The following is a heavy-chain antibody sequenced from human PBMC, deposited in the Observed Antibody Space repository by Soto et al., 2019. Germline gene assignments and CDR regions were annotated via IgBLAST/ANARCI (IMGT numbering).Heavy chain of an antibody. Sequence: LSLTCTVSGGSISSSYWSWIRQPPGTGLEWIGYIYYSGSTNYNPSLKSRVTISVDTSKNQFSLKLSSVTAADTAVYYCARDHELAYYYDSSGYPDAFDIWGQGTMVTVSS. V-gene: IGHV4-59*01. CDR3: ARDHELAYYYDSSGYPDAFDI. D-gene: IGHD3-22*01. J-gene: IGHJ3*02. CDR2: IYYSGST. CDR1: GGSISSSY.